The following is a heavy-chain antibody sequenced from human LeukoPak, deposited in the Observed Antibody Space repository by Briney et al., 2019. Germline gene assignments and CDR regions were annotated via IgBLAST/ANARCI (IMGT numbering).Heavy chain of an antibody. CDR3: ARGRICSSTSCYFRFDP. CDR2: INHSGST. V-gene: IGHV4-34*01. J-gene: IGHJ5*02. D-gene: IGHD2-2*01. Sequence: SETLSLTCAVYGGSFSGYYWSWIRQPPGKGLEWIGEINHSGSTNYNPSLKSRVTISVDTSKNQFSLKLSSVTAADTAVYYCARGRICSSTSCYFRFDPWGQGTLVTVSS. CDR1: GGSFSGYY.